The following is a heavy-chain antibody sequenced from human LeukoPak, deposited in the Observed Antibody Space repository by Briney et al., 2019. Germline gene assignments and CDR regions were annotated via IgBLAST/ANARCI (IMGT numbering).Heavy chain of an antibody. CDR2: IYYSGTT. CDR3: ARFFTGYYDSSGYSNLDY. D-gene: IGHD3-22*01. CDR1: GGSISSGDYF. V-gene: IGHV4-30-4*01. J-gene: IGHJ4*02. Sequence: RPSETLSLTCSVSGGSISSGDYFWTWIRQPPGKGLEYIGYIYYSGTTYYNPSLKSRITMSVDMSANQFSLRLTSVSAADTAVYYCARFFTGYYDSSGYSNLDYWGQGTLVTVSS.